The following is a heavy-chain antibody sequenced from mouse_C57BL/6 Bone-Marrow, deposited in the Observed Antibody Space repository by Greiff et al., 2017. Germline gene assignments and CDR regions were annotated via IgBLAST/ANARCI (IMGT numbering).Heavy chain of an antibody. CDR3: ARPIVNVSYAMDY. CDR1: GYTFTSYW. Sequence: QVQLQQPGAELVKPGASVKLSCKASGYTFTSYWMHWVKQRPGQGLEWIGMIHPNSGSTNYNEKFKSKATLTVDKSSSTAYMQLSSLTSEDSAVYDWARPIVNVSYAMDYWGQGTSVTVSS. D-gene: IGHD2-5*01. CDR2: IHPNSGST. J-gene: IGHJ4*01. V-gene: IGHV1-64*01.